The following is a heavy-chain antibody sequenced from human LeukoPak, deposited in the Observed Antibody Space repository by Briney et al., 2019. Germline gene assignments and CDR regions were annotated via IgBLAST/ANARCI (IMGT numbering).Heavy chain of an antibody. D-gene: IGHD2-15*01. J-gene: IGHJ4*02. V-gene: IGHV5-51*01. CDR1: GYSFTTYW. CDR2: IYPGDSDT. CDR3: ARPVVVAADVDY. Sequence: GESLKISCKGSGYSFTTYWIGWVRQMTGKGLEWMGIIYPGDSDTRYSPSFQGQVTISADKSISTAYMQWSSLKASDTAIYYCARPVVVAADVDYWGQGTLVTVSS.